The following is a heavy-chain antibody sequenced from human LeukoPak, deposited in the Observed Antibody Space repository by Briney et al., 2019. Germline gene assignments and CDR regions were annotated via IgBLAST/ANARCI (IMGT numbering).Heavy chain of an antibody. Sequence: GGSLRLSCAASGFTVSSNYMSWVRQAPGKGLEWASVIYSGGSTYYADSVKGRFTISRDNSKNTLYLQMNSLRAEDTAVYYCAKIGRDGYAGEFDYWGQGTLVTVSS. V-gene: IGHV3-66*02. CDR3: AKIGRDGYAGEFDY. D-gene: IGHD5-24*01. CDR1: GFTVSSNY. CDR2: IYSGGST. J-gene: IGHJ4*02.